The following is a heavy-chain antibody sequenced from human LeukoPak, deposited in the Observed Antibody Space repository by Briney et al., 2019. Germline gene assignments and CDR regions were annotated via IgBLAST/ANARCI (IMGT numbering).Heavy chain of an antibody. CDR1: GGSISSGGYS. Sequence: SQTLSLTCAVSGGSISSGGYSWSWIRQPPGKGLEWIGYIYHSGSTYYNPSLKSRVTISVDTSKNQFSLKLSSVTAADTAVYYCASKGKWLRFGGYFDYWGQGTLVTVSS. D-gene: IGHD5-12*01. CDR3: ASKGKWLRFGGYFDY. V-gene: IGHV4-30-2*01. J-gene: IGHJ4*02. CDR2: IYHSGST.